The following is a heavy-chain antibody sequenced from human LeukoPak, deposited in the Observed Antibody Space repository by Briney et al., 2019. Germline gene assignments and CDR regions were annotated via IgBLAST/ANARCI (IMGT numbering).Heavy chain of an antibody. CDR2: IIPIFGTA. CDR3: AREQIYYDYVWGSYFFDY. V-gene: IGHV1-69*05. D-gene: IGHD3-16*01. Sequence: SVKVSCKASGYTFTSYGISWVRQAPGQGLEWMGWIIPIFGTANYAQKFQGRVTITTDKSTSTAYMELSSLRSEDTAVYYCAREQIYYDYVWGSYFFDYWGQGTLVTVSS. J-gene: IGHJ4*02. CDR1: GYTFTSYG.